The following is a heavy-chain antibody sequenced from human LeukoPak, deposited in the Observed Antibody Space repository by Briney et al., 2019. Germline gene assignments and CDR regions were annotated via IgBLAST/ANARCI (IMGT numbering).Heavy chain of an antibody. V-gene: IGHV3-23*01. CDR2: ISGSGGST. Sequence: GGSLRLSCAASGFTFSSYAMSWVRQAPGKGLEWVSAISGSGGSTYYADSVKGRFTISRDNSKNTLYLQMNSLRAEDTAVYYCARVRLPPYYYYYYYMDVWGKGTTVTVSS. CDR1: GFTFSSYA. D-gene: IGHD5-18*01. CDR3: ARVRLPPYYYYYYYMDV. J-gene: IGHJ6*03.